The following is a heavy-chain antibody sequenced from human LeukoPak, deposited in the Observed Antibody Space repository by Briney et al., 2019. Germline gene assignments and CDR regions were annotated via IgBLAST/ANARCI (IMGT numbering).Heavy chain of an antibody. CDR3: ARGSPPRRNYDSRGYYSYYFDY. CDR2: ISPYNSNT. Sequence: ASVKVSCKASGYTFTSYGISWVRQAPGQGLEWMGWISPYNSNTYYAQNLQGRVTMTTDTSTSTTYMELRSLRSDDTAVYYCARGSPPRRNYDSRGYYSYYFDYWGQGTLVTVSS. V-gene: IGHV1-18*01. D-gene: IGHD3-22*01. J-gene: IGHJ4*02. CDR1: GYTFTSYG.